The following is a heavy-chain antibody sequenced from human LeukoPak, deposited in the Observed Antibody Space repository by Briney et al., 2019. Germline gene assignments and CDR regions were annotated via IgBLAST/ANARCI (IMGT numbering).Heavy chain of an antibody. CDR3: ARDSARTTF. V-gene: IGHV4-34*01. Sequence: SETLSLTCAVYGGSFSGYYWSWIRQPPGKGLEWIGEINHSGSTNYNPSLKSRVTISVDTSKNQFSLKLSSVTAADTAVYYCARDSARTTFWGQGTLVTVSS. D-gene: IGHD1-7*01. J-gene: IGHJ4*02. CDR2: INHSGST. CDR1: GGSFSGYY.